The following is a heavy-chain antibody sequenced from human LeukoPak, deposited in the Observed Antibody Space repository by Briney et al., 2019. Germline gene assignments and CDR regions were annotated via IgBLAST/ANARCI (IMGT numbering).Heavy chain of an antibody. J-gene: IGHJ5*02. CDR1: SGSISDYY. Sequence: SEILSLTCTVSSGSISDYYWTWIRQPAGKGLEWIGRINTSGSTRYNPSLKSRVTMSVDTSRNQLSLKLTSVTPADTAIYYCARGLHRDYDWNWFDPWGQGTLVTVSS. CDR3: ARGLHRDYDWNWFDP. D-gene: IGHD4-17*01. CDR2: INTSGST. V-gene: IGHV4-4*07.